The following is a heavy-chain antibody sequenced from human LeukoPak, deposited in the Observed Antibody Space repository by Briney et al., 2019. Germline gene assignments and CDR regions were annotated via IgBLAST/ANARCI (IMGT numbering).Heavy chain of an antibody. Sequence: SETLSLTCTVSGGSISSYYWSWIRQPPGKGLEWIGYIYTIWSTNYNPSLKSRVTISVDTSKNQFSLKLSSVTAADTAVYYRARHGQYQLIGLDYWGQGTLVTVSS. V-gene: IGHV4-4*09. CDR3: ARHGQYQLIGLDY. CDR1: GGSISSYY. CDR2: IYTIWST. D-gene: IGHD2-2*01. J-gene: IGHJ4*02.